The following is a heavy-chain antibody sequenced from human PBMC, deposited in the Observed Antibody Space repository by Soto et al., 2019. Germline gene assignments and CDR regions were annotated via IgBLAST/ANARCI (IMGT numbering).Heavy chain of an antibody. CDR3: SRPLKTYDFWSGLLAVEYYFYGMDV. Sequence: QVQLVESGGGVVQPGRSLRLSCAASGFTFSSYGMHWVRQAPGKGLEWVAVIWYDGSNKYYADSVKGRFTISRDNSKNTLYLQMNSLRAEDTAVYQSSRPLKTYDFWSGLLAVEYYFYGMDVWGQGTTVTVSS. D-gene: IGHD3-3*01. V-gene: IGHV3-33*01. CDR1: GFTFSSYG. J-gene: IGHJ6*02. CDR2: IWYDGSNK.